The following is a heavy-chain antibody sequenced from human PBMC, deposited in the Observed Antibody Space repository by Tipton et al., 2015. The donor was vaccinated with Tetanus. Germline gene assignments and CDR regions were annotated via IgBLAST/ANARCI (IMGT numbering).Heavy chain of an antibody. CDR3: ARGKGVYDFWSGYYD. J-gene: IGHJ4*02. Sequence: QVQLVQSGAEVKKPGASVKVSCKASGYTFTGYYMHWVRQAPGQGLEWMGWINPNSGGTNYAQKFQGRVTMTRDTSISTAYMELSRLRSDDTAVYYCARGKGVYDFWSGYYDWGQGTLVTVSS. V-gene: IGHV1-2*02. D-gene: IGHD3-3*01. CDR1: GYTFTGYY. CDR2: INPNSGGT.